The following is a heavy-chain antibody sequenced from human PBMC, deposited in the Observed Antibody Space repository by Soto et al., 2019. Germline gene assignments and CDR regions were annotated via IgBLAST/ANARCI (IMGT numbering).Heavy chain of an antibody. CDR2: TGLSGRTT. Sequence: PGGSLRLSCVASGLSFSVSTMTWARQAPGKGLEWVSTTGLSGRTTYYGDSVKGRFTVSRDNSRNTLDLQMSSLRAEDTAVYYCATVHNTSRSFNYWGRGTLVTVSS. J-gene: IGHJ4*02. V-gene: IGHV3-23*01. CDR1: GLSFSVST. CDR3: ATVHNTSRSFNY. D-gene: IGHD1-20*01.